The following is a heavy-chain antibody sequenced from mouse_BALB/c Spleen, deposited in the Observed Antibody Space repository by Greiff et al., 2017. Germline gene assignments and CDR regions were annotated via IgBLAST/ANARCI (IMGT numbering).Heavy chain of an antibody. CDR3: ARRVLRLRGAMDY. CDR1: GYTFTEYT. Sequence: VQLQQSGPELVKPGASVKISCKTSGYTFTEYTMHWVKQSLGKSLEWIGGINPNNGGTSSNQKFKGKATLTVDKSSSTAYMELRSLTSEDSAVYYCARRVLRLRGAMDYWGQGTSVTVSS. D-gene: IGHD1-2*01. V-gene: IGHV1-18*01. J-gene: IGHJ4*01. CDR2: INPNNGGT.